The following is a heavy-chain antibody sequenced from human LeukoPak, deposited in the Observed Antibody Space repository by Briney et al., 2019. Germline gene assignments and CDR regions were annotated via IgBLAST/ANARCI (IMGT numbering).Heavy chain of an antibody. CDR1: GYTFTGYY. CDR3: AREYSSGWYLYSY. J-gene: IGHJ4*02. D-gene: IGHD6-19*01. V-gene: IGHV1-2*02. Sequence: SVKVSCKASGYTFTGYYMHWVRQAPGQGLEWMGWINPNSGGTNYAQKFQGRVTMTRDTSISTAYMELSRLRSDDTAVYYCAREYSSGWYLYSYWGQGTLVTVSS. CDR2: INPNSGGT.